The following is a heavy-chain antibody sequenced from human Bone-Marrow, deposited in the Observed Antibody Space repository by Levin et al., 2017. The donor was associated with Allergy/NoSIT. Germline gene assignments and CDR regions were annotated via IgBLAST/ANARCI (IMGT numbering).Heavy chain of an antibody. CDR2: IYHSGMT. CDR3: ARDGYVGDGYDFDY. V-gene: IGHV4-38-2*02. D-gene: IGHD5-24*01. Sequence: SETLSLTCEVSNYSISSGYYWGWFRQPPGTGLEWIGSIYHSGMTYYNPSLKSRVTLSVDTSKNKFSLNLKPVTAADTAMYYCARDGYVGDGYDFDYWGQGILVTVSS. CDR1: NYSISSGYY. J-gene: IGHJ4*02.